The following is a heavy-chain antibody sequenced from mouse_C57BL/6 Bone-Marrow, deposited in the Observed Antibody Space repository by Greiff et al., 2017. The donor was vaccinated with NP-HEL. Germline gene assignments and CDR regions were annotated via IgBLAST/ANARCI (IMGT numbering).Heavy chain of an antibody. CDR3: ARDFSTTVVASMDY. CDR2: ISDGGSYT. CDR1: GFTFSSYA. V-gene: IGHV5-4*01. D-gene: IGHD1-1*01. J-gene: IGHJ4*01. Sequence: DVQLVESGGGLVKPGGSLKLSCAASGFTFSSYAMSWVRQTPEKRLEWVATISDGGSYTYYPDNVKGRFTISRDNAKNNLYLQMSHLKSEDTAMYYCARDFSTTVVASMDYWGQGTSVTVSS.